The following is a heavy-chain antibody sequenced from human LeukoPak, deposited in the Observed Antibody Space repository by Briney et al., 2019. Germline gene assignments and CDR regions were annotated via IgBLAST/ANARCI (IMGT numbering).Heavy chain of an antibody. V-gene: IGHV3-21*01. Sequence: GGSLRLSCAASGFTFSSYSMNWFRQAPGKGLEWVSSISSSSSYIYYADSVKGRFTISRDNAKNSLYLQMNSLRAEDTAVYYCAKDSLGHCYKGGAFDIWGQGTMVTVSS. CDR1: GFTFSSYS. J-gene: IGHJ3*02. CDR3: AKDSLGHCYKGGAFDI. CDR2: ISSSSSYI. D-gene: IGHD2-2*02.